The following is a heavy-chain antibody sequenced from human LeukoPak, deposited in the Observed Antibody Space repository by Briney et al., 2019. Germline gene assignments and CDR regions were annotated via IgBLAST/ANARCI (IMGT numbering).Heavy chain of an antibody. CDR2: INPNSGGT. V-gene: IGHV1-2*02. D-gene: IGHD2-15*01. Sequence: ASVKVSCQASGYTFTGYYMQWVRQAPGQGLEWMGWINPNSGGTNYAQKFQGRVTMTRDTSISTAYMELSRLRSDDTAVFYCASLGYCSGGSCYPWGQGTLVTVSS. CDR1: GYTFTGYY. CDR3: ASLGYCSGGSCYP. J-gene: IGHJ5*02.